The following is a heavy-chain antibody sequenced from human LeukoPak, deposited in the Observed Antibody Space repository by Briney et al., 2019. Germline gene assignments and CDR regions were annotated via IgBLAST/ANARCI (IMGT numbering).Heavy chain of an antibody. CDR3: VRDGVGAPPF. J-gene: IGHJ4*02. CDR2: IKGDGSST. D-gene: IGHD1-26*01. Sequence: PGGSLRLSCAASGFTFGNNWMHWVRQAPGKGLVWVSRIKGDGSSTDYADSVKGRFTISRDNAKNTLLLQMNSLRAEDTAVYYCVRDGVGAPPFWGQGVLVTVSS. V-gene: IGHV3-74*01. CDR1: GFTFGNNW.